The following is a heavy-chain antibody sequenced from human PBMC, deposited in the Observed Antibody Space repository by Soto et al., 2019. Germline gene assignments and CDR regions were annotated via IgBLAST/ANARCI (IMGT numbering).Heavy chain of an antibody. Sequence: ASVKVSCKASGYTFTGYYMHWVRQAPGQGLEWMGWINPNSGGTNYAQKVQGWVTMTRDTSISTAYMELSRLRSDDTAVYYCASSSGYESPYFDYWGQGTLVTVSS. CDR3: ASSSGYESPYFDY. CDR2: INPNSGGT. V-gene: IGHV1-2*04. CDR1: GYTFTGYY. J-gene: IGHJ4*02. D-gene: IGHD5-12*01.